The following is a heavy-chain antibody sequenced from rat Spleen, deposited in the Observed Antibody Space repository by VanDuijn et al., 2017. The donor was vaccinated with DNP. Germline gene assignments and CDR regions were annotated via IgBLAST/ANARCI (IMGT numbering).Heavy chain of an antibody. CDR2: ISSEGSTT. J-gene: IGHJ3*01. V-gene: IGHV5-31*01. CDR1: GFIFSNYW. CDR3: ARQGITPFAY. Sequence: EVQLVESGGGPVQPGRSLKLSCVASGFIFSNYWMTWIRQAPGKGLEWVAAISSEGSTTYYGDSVKGRFAISRDNAKSTLYLQMDSLRSEDTATYYCARQGITPFAYWGQGTLVTVSS. D-gene: IGHD1-4*01.